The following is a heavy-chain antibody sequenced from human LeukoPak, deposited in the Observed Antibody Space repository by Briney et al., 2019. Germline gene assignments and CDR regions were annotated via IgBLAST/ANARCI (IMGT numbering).Heavy chain of an antibody. CDR1: GYTFTSYG. J-gene: IGHJ4*02. CDR3: ARDSGYDPMGTTNFDY. D-gene: IGHD5-12*01. Sequence: ASVKVSCKASGYTFTSYGISWVRQAPGQGLEWMGWISASNGNTNYAQKLQGRVTMTTDTSTSTAYMELRSLTSDDTAVYYCARDSGYDPMGTTNFDYWGQGTLVTVSS. V-gene: IGHV1-18*01. CDR2: ISASNGNT.